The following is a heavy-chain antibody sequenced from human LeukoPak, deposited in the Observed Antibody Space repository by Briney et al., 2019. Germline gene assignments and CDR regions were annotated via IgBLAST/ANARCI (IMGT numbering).Heavy chain of an antibody. CDR1: GFTFSSYA. Sequence: GGSLRLSCAASGFTFSSYAMHWVRQAPGKGLEWVAVIAYDGSNKYYAGSVKGRFTISRDNSKTTLYLQMNSLRAEDTAVYYCARNLYYYDSSGYYYYWGQGTLVTVSS. V-gene: IGHV3-30*14. J-gene: IGHJ4*02. CDR2: IAYDGSNK. D-gene: IGHD3-22*01. CDR3: ARNLYYYDSSGYYYY.